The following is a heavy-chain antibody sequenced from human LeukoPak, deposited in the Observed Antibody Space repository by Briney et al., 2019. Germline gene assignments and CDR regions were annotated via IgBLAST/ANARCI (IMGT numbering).Heavy chain of an antibody. CDR2: IIPIFGTA. CDR3: AREKSSGIAAAGVDY. D-gene: IGHD6-13*01. CDR1: GGTFSSYA. Sequence: SVKVSCKASGGTFSSYAISWVRQAPGQGLEWMGGIIPIFGTANYAQKFQGKVTITADESTSTAYMELSSLRSEDTAVYYCAREKSSGIAAAGVDYWGQGTLVTVSS. J-gene: IGHJ4*02. V-gene: IGHV1-69*01.